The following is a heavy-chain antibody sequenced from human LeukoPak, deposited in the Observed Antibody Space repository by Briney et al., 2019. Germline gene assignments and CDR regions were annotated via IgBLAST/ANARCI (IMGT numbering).Heavy chain of an antibody. CDR1: GYTFTSYG. Sequence: ASVKVSCKASGYTFTSYGISWVRQAPGQGLEWMGWISAYNGNTNYAQKLQGRVTMTTDASTSTAYMELRSLRSDDTAVYYCARDQRNYYDSSGYWAARNWFDPWGQGTLVTVSS. J-gene: IGHJ5*02. V-gene: IGHV1-18*01. CDR3: ARDQRNYYDSSGYWAARNWFDP. D-gene: IGHD3-22*01. CDR2: ISAYNGNT.